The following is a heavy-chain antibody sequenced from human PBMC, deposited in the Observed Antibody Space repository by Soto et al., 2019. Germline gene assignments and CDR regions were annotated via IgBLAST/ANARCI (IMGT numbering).Heavy chain of an antibody. J-gene: IGHJ6*02. CDR3: ARLGSPYYDFWSGGYYYYGMDV. CDR2: IDPNSGGT. Sequence: ASVNVSCKASGYTFTGYYMHWVRQAPGQGLEWMGWIDPNSGGTNYAQKFQGRVTMTRDTSISTAYMELSRLRSDDTAVYYCARLGSPYYDFWSGGYYYYGMDVWGQGTTVTVSS. D-gene: IGHD3-3*01. CDR1: GYTFTGYY. V-gene: IGHV1-2*02.